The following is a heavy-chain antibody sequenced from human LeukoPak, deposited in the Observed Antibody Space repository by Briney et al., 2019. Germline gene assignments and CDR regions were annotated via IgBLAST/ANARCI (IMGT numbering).Heavy chain of an antibody. V-gene: IGHV3-30*02. CDR3: ARDLRIYYYDSSGYYRSFDY. CDR2: IRYDGSDK. CDR1: GFIFSSYG. J-gene: IGHJ4*02. D-gene: IGHD3-22*01. Sequence: PGGSLRLSCAASGFIFSSYGMHWVRQAPGKGLEWVAFIRYDGSDKYYADSVKGRFTISRDNAKNSLYLQMNSLRAEDTAVYYCARDLRIYYYDSSGYYRSFDYWGQGTLVTVSS.